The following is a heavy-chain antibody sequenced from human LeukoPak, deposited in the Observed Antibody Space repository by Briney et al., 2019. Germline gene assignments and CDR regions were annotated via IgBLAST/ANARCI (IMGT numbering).Heavy chain of an antibody. V-gene: IGHV3-49*04. CDR1: GFTFGDYA. Sequence: GGSLRLSCAASGFTFGDYAMSWVRQAPGKGLEWVGFIKSKAYGGTTEYAASVKGRFTISRDDSKSIAYLQMNSLKTEDTAVYYCTRVGDTAMEFDYWGQGTLVTVSS. CDR2: IKSKAYGGTT. D-gene: IGHD5-18*01. J-gene: IGHJ4*02. CDR3: TRVGDTAMEFDY.